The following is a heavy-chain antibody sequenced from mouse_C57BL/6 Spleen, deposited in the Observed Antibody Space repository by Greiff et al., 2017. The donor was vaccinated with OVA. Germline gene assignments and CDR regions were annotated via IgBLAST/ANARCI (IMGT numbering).Heavy chain of an antibody. V-gene: IGHV5-6*01. CDR1: GFTFSSYG. Sequence: EVHLVESGGDLVKPGGSLKLSCAASGFTFSSYGMSWVRQTPDKRLEWVATISSGGSFPYYPDSVKGRFTISRDNAKNTLYLQMSSLKSEDTAMYYCARPAYYGSSYWYFDVWGTGTTVTVSS. CDR3: ARPAYYGSSYWYFDV. J-gene: IGHJ1*03. D-gene: IGHD1-1*01. CDR2: ISSGGSFP.